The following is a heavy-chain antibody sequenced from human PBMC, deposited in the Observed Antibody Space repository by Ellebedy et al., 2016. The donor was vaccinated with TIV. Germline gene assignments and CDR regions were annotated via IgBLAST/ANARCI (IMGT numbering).Heavy chain of an antibody. CDR1: GFSFNIYG. Sequence: PGGSLRLSCAASGFSFNIYGMNRVRQAPGKGLEWVAFISSSGKYTNYGDSVKGRFTISRDNARNSLYLQMKSLRGEDTALYYCVRDQCTRGWYCQWGQGTRVTVSS. D-gene: IGHD6-19*01. CDR3: VRDQCTRGWYCQ. V-gene: IGHV3-21*01. CDR2: ISSSGKYT. J-gene: IGHJ4*02.